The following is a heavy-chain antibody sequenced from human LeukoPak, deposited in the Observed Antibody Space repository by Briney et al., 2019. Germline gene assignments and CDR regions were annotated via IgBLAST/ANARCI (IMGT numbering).Heavy chain of an antibody. CDR1: GFTVSSNY. J-gene: IGHJ4*02. Sequence: PGGSLRLSCAASGFTVSSNYMTWVRQAPGQGLEWVSVIYFGGTTYYADSVKGRFTISRDNSKNTVYLQMNSLRVEDTAVYYCARGDGVYVYWGQGTVDTVSS. CDR2: IYFGGTT. CDR3: ARGDGVYVY. D-gene: IGHD5/OR15-5a*01. V-gene: IGHV3-53*01.